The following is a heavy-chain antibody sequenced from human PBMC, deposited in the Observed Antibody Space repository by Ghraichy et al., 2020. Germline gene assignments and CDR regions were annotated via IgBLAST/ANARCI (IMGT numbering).Heavy chain of an antibody. D-gene: IGHD1-1*01. J-gene: IGHJ3*01. CDR2: IYYSGSA. CDR1: DDSISSGGYY. Sequence: SETLSLTCTVSDDSISSGGYYWSWIRQHPGKGLEWIGFIYYSGSAYYNPSLKGRVSMSVDTSKNQFSLEVSSVTAADTAVYYCARNQRRAGTTSSDAFDFWGQGTMVTVSS. CDR3: ARNQRRAGTTSSDAFDF. V-gene: IGHV4-31*03.